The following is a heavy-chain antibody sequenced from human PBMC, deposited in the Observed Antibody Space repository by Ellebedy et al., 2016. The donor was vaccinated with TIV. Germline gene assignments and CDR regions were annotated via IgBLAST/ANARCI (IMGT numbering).Heavy chain of an antibody. D-gene: IGHD3-22*01. CDR3: ARGSYYDSSGYPLDY. J-gene: IGHJ4*02. Sequence: ASVKVSCKASGGTFSSYAISWVRQAPGQGLEWMGRIIPILGIANYAQKFQGRVTITADKSTSTAYMELSSLRSEDTAVYYCARGSYYDSSGYPLDYWGQGTLVTVSS. V-gene: IGHV1-69*04. CDR2: IIPILGIA. CDR1: GGTFSSYA.